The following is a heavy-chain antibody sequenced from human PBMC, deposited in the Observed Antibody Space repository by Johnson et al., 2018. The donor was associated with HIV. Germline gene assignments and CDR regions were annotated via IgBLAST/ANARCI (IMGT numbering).Heavy chain of an antibody. CDR1: GFTFSSYD. Sequence: VQLVESGGGLVQPGGSLRLSCAASGFTFSSYDMHWVRQVTGKGLEWVSGINWNGGSTGYADSVKGRFTISRDNSKNTLYLQMNSLRAEDTAVYYCAKSAKQWQDAFDIWGQGTMVTVSS. D-gene: IGHD6-19*01. CDR2: INWNGGST. CDR3: AKSAKQWQDAFDI. V-gene: IGHV3-23*04. J-gene: IGHJ3*02.